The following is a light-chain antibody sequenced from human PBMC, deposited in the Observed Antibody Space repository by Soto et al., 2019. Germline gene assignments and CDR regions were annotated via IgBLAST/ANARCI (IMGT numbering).Light chain of an antibody. CDR1: ESVTSS. Sequence: EIVMTQSPATLSVSPGDRATLSCRASESVTSSLAWYQQKPGQPPRLLIYAASTRVTDVPARFSGGGSETEFTLTISSLQSEDFAVYFCQQYNIWPLWTFGQGTKVEIK. J-gene: IGKJ1*01. V-gene: IGKV3-15*01. CDR3: QQYNIWPLWT. CDR2: AAS.